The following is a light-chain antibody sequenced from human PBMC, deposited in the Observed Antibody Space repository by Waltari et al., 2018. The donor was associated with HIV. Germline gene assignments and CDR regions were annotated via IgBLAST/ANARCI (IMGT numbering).Light chain of an antibody. CDR1: QIVSTN. Sequence: EIMMKQSPATMSVSPGDTATLSCRASQIVSTNLAWYQQKPGQAPRLLFYDASTRATGVPARFSGGGSETEFTLSITSLQSEDFAVYYCQQYNNWPPAYTFGQGTKLEIK. V-gene: IGKV3-15*01. J-gene: IGKJ2*01. CDR2: DAS. CDR3: QQYNNWPPAYT.